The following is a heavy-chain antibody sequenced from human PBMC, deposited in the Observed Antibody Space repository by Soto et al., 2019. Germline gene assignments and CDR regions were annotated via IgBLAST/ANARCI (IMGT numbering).Heavy chain of an antibody. Sequence: GGSLRLSCAASGFTFSSYGMHWVRQAPGKGLEWVAVISYDGSNKYYADSVKGRFTISRDNSKNTLYLQMNSLRAEDTAVYYCATFVGINGSTGFDYWGQGTLVTVSS. V-gene: IGHV3-30*03. CDR3: ATFVGINGSTGFDY. D-gene: IGHD1-7*01. CDR2: ISYDGSNK. CDR1: GFTFSSYG. J-gene: IGHJ4*02.